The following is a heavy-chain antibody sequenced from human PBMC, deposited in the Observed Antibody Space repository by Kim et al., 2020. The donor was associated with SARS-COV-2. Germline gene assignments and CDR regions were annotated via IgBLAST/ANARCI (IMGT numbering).Heavy chain of an antibody. Sequence: GGSLRLSCAASGFTFSDYCMHWVRQVPGRGLVWVSRIGSNGDGIGYADSVKGRFTISRDNAKNTLYLYMNSLRADDTAVYYCARDAGREAARDWILDLWGHGILVTVSS. D-gene: IGHD6-6*01. CDR1: GFTFSDYC. J-gene: IGHJ2*01. V-gene: IGHV3-74*01. CDR3: ARDAGREAARDWILDL. CDR2: IGSNGDGI.